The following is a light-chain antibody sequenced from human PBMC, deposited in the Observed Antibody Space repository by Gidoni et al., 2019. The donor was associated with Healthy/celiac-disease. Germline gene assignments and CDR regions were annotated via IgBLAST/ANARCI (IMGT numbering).Light chain of an antibody. CDR3: SSYTSSSTLG. CDR1: SSDVGGYHY. Sequence: QSALTQPVSVSGSPGQSITISCTGTSSDVGGYHYVSWYQQHPGKAPKLMIYDVSNRPSGVSNRFSGSKSGNTASLTISGLQAEDEADYYCSSYTSSSTLGFGTGTKVTVL. V-gene: IGLV2-14*03. CDR2: DVS. J-gene: IGLJ1*01.